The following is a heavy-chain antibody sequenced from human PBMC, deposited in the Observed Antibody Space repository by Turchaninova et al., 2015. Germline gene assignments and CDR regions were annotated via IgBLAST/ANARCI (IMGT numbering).Heavy chain of an antibody. V-gene: IGHV3-23*04. CDR3: AKVFVPAAIYYSWYLDL. J-gene: IGHJ2*01. CDR2: IGGGGNNT. Sequence: EVQLVESGGGLVQPGGSLRLSCAASGFPFSTFALTWVRQAQGKGRGGVFVIGGGGNNTSNEHPWKDQVTISRDNSKNTLYLQMNSLRAEDTAVYYCAKVFVPAAIYYSWYLDLWGRGTLVTVSS. D-gene: IGHD2-2*02. CDR1: GFPFSTFA.